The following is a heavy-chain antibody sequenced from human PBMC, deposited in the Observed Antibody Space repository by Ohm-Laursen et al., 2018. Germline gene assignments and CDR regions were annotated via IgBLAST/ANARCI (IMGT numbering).Heavy chain of an antibody. CDR3: AKDFEWDETIAAAGTWFDY. Sequence: SLRLSCSASGFTFSSYGMHWVRQAPGKGLEWVAVISYDGSNKYYADSVKGRFTISRDNSKNTLYLQMNSLRAEDTAVYYCAKDFEWDETIAAAGTWFDYWGQGTLVTVSS. CDR2: ISYDGSNK. J-gene: IGHJ4*02. CDR1: GFTFSSYG. D-gene: IGHD6-13*01. V-gene: IGHV3-30*18.